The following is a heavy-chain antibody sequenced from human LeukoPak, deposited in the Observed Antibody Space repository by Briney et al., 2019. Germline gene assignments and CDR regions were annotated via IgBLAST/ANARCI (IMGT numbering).Heavy chain of an antibody. J-gene: IGHJ4*02. CDR2: IYYSGST. V-gene: IGHV4-59*08. CDR1: GGSISSYY. Sequence: SETLSLTCTVSGGSISSYYWSWIRQPPGKGLEWIGYIYYSGSTYYNPSLKSRVTISVDTSKNQFSLKLSSVTAADTAVYYCARLISIFGVATDYWGQGTLVTVSS. CDR3: ARLISIFGVATDY. D-gene: IGHD3-3*02.